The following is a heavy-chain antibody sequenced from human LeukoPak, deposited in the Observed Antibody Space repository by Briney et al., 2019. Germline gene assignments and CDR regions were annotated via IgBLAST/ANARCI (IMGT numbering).Heavy chain of an antibody. V-gene: IGHV3-23*01. D-gene: IGHD4-17*01. Sequence: WGSLRLPCAASGFTFSSYAMSWVRQAPGKGLEWVSAISGSGGSTYYADSVKGRFTISRDNSKNTLYLQLNSLRAEDTAVYYCAKGGDYEIYYYYYYMDVWGKGTTVTVSS. CDR1: GFTFSSYA. CDR3: AKGGDYEIYYYYYYMDV. CDR2: ISGSGGST. J-gene: IGHJ6*03.